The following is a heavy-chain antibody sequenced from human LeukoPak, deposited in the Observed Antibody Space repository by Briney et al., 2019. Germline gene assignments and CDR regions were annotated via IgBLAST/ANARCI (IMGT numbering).Heavy chain of an antibody. Sequence: GGSLRLSCAASGFVFRSFWMNWVRQAPGKGPEWVANINEDGTEKYYVDSVKGRFTISRDNAKTSLYLQMNSLRAEDTAVYYCAKEITIFGPFDYWGQGTLVTVSS. V-gene: IGHV3-7*03. CDR2: INEDGTEK. J-gene: IGHJ4*02. CDR3: AKEITIFGPFDY. D-gene: IGHD3-3*01. CDR1: GFVFRSFW.